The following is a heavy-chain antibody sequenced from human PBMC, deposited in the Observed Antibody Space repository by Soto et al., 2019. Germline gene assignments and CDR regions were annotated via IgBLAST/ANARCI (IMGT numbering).Heavy chain of an antibody. CDR2: ISAYNGNT. J-gene: IGHJ4*02. CDR1: GYTFTSYV. D-gene: IGHD3-9*01. CDR3: ARDLRRYFDWLSHPLVVAVAVNLDY. Sequence: GSSVKLSCKASGYTFTSYVISWVRQAPGRGLEWMGWISAYNGNTNYAQKLQGRVTMTTDTSTSTAYMELRSLRSDDTAVYYCARDLRRYFDWLSHPLVVAVAVNLDYWGQGTLVTVSS. V-gene: IGHV1-18*01.